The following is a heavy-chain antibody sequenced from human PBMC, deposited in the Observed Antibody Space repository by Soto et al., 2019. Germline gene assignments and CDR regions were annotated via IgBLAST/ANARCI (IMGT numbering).Heavy chain of an antibody. D-gene: IGHD6-19*01. CDR1: GDSISDTIYY. Sequence: SETLSLTCRVSGDSISDTIYYWGWIRQPPGKGLEWIGEINHSGSTNYNPSLKSRVTISVDTSKNQFSLKLSSVTAADTAVYYCARGPSSGWYNWFDPWGQGTLVTVSS. J-gene: IGHJ5*02. V-gene: IGHV4-39*07. CDR2: INHSGST. CDR3: ARGPSSGWYNWFDP.